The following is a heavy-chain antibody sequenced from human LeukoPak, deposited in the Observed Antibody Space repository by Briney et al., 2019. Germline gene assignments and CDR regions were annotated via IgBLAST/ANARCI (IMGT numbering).Heavy chain of an antibody. V-gene: IGHV1-46*01. J-gene: IGHJ4*02. Sequence: GASVKVSCKTSGYTFTSYYIVWVRQAPAQGLEWMGRIDPSGGSTSYTQKFQGRVTMTRGTSTSTVYMELSSLRSEDTAVYYCARNSGSGFDYWGQGTLVTVSS. D-gene: IGHD2-15*01. CDR1: GYTFTSYY. CDR2: IDPSGGST. CDR3: ARNSGSGFDY.